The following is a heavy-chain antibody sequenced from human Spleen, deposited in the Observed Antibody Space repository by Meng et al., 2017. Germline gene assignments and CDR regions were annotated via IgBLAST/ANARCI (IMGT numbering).Heavy chain of an antibody. V-gene: IGHV1-69*13. D-gene: IGHD2-15*01. J-gene: IGHJ4*02. CDR2: IIPIFGTA. CDR1: GGTFSSYA. Sequence: SVKVSCKASGGTFSSYAISWVRQAPGQGLEWMGGIIPIFGTANYAQKFQGRVTITADESTSTAYMELSSLRSEDTAVYYCAVGPADIVVVVAATRFDYWGQGTLVTVSS. CDR3: AVGPADIVVVVAATRFDY.